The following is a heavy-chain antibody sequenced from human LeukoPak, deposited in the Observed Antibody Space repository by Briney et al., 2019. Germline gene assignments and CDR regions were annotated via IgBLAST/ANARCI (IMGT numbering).Heavy chain of an antibody. CDR3: AREKNGTYFFDY. CDR2: INPGGAPT. Sequence: ASVKVSCKASGYTFTNYYIHWVRQAPGQGLEWMGIINPGGAPTSYAQKFQGRLIMTRDTSTSTVYMELSSLRSEDTAVYYCAREKNGTYFFDYWGQGTLVTVSS. CDR1: GYTFTNYY. J-gene: IGHJ4*02. V-gene: IGHV1-46*01. D-gene: IGHD1-26*01.